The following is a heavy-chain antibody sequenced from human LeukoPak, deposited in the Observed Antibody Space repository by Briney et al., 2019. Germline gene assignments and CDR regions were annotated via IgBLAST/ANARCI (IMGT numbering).Heavy chain of an antibody. CDR3: AKAVTGIVVVVAAYLAPFDY. CDR2: ISGSGGST. J-gene: IGHJ4*02. V-gene: IGHV3-23*01. CDR1: GFTFSSYA. Sequence: GGSLRLSCAASGFTFSSYAMSWVRQAPGKGLEWVSAISGSGGSTYYADPVKGRFTISRENSKNTLYLQMNSLRAEDTAVYYCAKAVTGIVVVVAAYLAPFDYWGQGTLVTVSS. D-gene: IGHD2-15*01.